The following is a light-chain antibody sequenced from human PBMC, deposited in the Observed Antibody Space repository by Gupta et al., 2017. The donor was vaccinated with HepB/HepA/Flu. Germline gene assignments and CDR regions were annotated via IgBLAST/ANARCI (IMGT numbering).Light chain of an antibody. J-gene: IGLJ3*02. CDR3: CSSGARNVPWM. V-gene: IGLV2-23*02. CDR2: EVI. Sequence: QSALTQPASVSGSLGQSITISCTGTSSDVGSYNLVSWYQQHPGKAPKLIIYEVIKRPSGVFDRFFCYTACNKASLMIFCLHADDEADDYCCSSGARNVPWMFGGGTKLTVL. CDR1: SSDVGSYNL.